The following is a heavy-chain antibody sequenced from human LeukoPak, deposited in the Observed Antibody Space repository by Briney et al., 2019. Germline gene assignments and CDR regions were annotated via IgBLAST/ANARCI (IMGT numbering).Heavy chain of an antibody. V-gene: IGHV1-2*02. J-gene: IGHJ4*02. CDR2: LNPNSGGT. D-gene: IGHD5-12*01. CDR1: GYTFTGYY. CDR3: ATSGYSDSGYFDC. Sequence: ASVKVSCKASGYTFTGYYMHWVRQAPGQGLEWMGWLNPNSGGTNYAQKLQGRVAMTRDTSISTAYMELNRLRSDDTAVYYCATSGYSDSGYFDCWGQGTLVTVSS.